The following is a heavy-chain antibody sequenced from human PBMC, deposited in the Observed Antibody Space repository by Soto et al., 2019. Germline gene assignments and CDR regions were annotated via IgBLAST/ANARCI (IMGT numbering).Heavy chain of an antibody. J-gene: IGHJ3*02. CDR1: GYTFTGYY. Sequence: GASVKVSCKASGYTFTGYYMHWVRQAPGQGLEWMGWINPNSGGTNYAQKFQGWVTMTRDTSISTAYMELSRLRSDDTAVYYCARGMYSSGWDHDAFDIWGQGTMVTVSS. V-gene: IGHV1-2*04. D-gene: IGHD6-19*01. CDR3: ARGMYSSGWDHDAFDI. CDR2: INPNSGGT.